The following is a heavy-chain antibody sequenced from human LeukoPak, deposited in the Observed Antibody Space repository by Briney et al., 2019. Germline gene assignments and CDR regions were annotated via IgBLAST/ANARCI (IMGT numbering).Heavy chain of an antibody. CDR1: GYSFTSQD. D-gene: IGHD2-2*02. J-gene: IGHJ4*02. Sequence: ASVKGYCKTSGYSFTSQDMHWVRQAPGQSLELMGCINPGNGDRKYSQALQDRVTITRDTSATTAYMELSSLRSDHLDVYYCTLYNYWGQGTLVPVPS. V-gene: IGHV1-3*03. CDR2: INPGNGDR. CDR3: TLYNY.